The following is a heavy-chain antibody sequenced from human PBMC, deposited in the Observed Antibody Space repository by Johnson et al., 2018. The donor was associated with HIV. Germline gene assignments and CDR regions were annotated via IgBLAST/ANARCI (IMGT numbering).Heavy chain of an antibody. D-gene: IGHD1-14*01. CDR3: AKDSPNLDAFDI. V-gene: IGHV3-20*04. CDR1: GFTFDDYG. Sequence: VQLVESEGGVVRPGGSLRLSCAASGFTFDDYGMSWVRQGPYVDSVKGRFTISRDNAKNSLYLQMNSLRAEDTAVYYCAKDSPNLDAFDIWGQGTMVTVSS. J-gene: IGHJ3*02.